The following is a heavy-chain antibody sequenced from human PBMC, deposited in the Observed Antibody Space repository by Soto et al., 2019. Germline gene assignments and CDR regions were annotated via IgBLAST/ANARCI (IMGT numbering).Heavy chain of an antibody. Sequence: PGGSLRLSCAASGFTFSSYGMHWVRQAPGKGLEWVDVISYDGSNKYYADSVKGRFTISRDNSKNTLYLQMNSLRAEDTAVYYCAKVEDYYHWGQGTLVTVSS. CDR3: AKVEDYYH. D-gene: IGHD3-10*01. CDR2: ISYDGSNK. CDR1: GFTFSSYG. V-gene: IGHV3-30*18. J-gene: IGHJ5*02.